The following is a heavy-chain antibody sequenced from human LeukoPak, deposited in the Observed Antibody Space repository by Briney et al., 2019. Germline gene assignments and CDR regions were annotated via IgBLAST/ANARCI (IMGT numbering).Heavy chain of an antibody. CDR3: AREMNDYSNYGRFDP. J-gene: IGHJ5*02. V-gene: IGHV3-21*01. CDR2: ISSSSNYI. D-gene: IGHD4-11*01. CDR1: GFTFTDYS. Sequence: GGSLRLSCVASGFTFTDYSMNWVRQAPGKGLEWVSSISSSSNYIYYGDSVKGRFAISRDNAKNSLYLQMNSLRAEDTAVYYCAREMNDYSNYGRFDPWGQGTLVTVSS.